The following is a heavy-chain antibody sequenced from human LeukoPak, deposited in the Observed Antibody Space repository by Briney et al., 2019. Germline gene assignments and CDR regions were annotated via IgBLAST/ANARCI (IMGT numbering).Heavy chain of an antibody. V-gene: IGHV4-59*01. CDR1: GVSFSSYY. Sequence: SETLSLTCTVSGVSFSSYYWSWIRQPPGKGLEWIGYIYYSGSTNYNPSLKSRVTISVDTSKNQLSLKLSSVTAADTAVYYCARDPEPLAFYGMDVWGQGTTVTVSS. J-gene: IGHJ6*02. CDR3: ARDPEPLAFYGMDV. CDR2: IYYSGST.